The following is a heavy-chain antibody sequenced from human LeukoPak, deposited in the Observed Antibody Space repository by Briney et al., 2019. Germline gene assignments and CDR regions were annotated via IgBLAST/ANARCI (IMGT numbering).Heavy chain of an antibody. V-gene: IGHV3-23*01. D-gene: IGHD2-2*01. J-gene: IGHJ6*02. CDR3: XRXXFCGSTSCYLGMDV. Sequence: GGSLRLSCAASGFTFSSHAMGWVRQAPGKGLEWVSSITGSGGSTYYGDSVKGRFTISRDNSKNTLYPQMNSLRAEDTAVYYCXRXXFCGSTSCYLGMDVWGQGTTVTVSS. CDR1: GFTFSSHA. CDR2: ITGSGGST.